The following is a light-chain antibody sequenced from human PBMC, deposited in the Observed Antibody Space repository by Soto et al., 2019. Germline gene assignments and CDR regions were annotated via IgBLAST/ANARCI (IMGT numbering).Light chain of an antibody. CDR1: SSNIGSNT. J-gene: IGLJ3*02. CDR3: AAWDDSLNGWG. Sequence: QSVLTQPPSASGTPGQRVTISCSGSSSNIGSNTVNWYQQLPGTAPKHLIYSNNQRPSGVPDRFSGSKSGTSASLAISGLQSEYEAEYYCAAWDDSLNGWGFGGGTKLTVL. CDR2: SNN. V-gene: IGLV1-44*01.